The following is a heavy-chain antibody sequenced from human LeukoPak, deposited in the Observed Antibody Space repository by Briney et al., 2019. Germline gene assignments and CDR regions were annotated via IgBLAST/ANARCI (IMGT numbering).Heavy chain of an antibody. Sequence: ASVKVSCKVSGYTLTELFMHWVRQAPGKGLEWMGGFDPEDGETIYAQKFQGRVTMTEDTSTDTAYMELSSLRSEDTAVYYCATDIYGDYSFDYWGQGTLVTVSS. CDR1: GYTLTELF. CDR2: FDPEDGET. J-gene: IGHJ4*02. V-gene: IGHV1-24*01. CDR3: ATDIYGDYSFDY. D-gene: IGHD4-17*01.